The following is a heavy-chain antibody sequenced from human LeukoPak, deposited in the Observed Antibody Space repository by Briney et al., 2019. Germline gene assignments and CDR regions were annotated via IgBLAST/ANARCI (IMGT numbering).Heavy chain of an antibody. V-gene: IGHV1-2*02. Sequence: ASVKVSCKASGYTFTGYYMHWVRQAPGQGLEWMGWINPNSGGTNYAQKFQGRVTMTRATSISTAYMELSRLRSDDTAVYYCARGLVATMGYYYMDVWGKGTTVTVSS. CDR3: ARGLVATMGYYYMDV. J-gene: IGHJ6*03. CDR2: INPNSGGT. D-gene: IGHD5-12*01. CDR1: GYTFTGYY.